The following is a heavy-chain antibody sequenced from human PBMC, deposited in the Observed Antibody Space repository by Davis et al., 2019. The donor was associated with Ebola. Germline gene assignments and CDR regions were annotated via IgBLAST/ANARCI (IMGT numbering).Heavy chain of an antibody. CDR1: GGSFRGYY. J-gene: IGHJ4*02. CDR3: ARGPHTYYDFWSGYAH. D-gene: IGHD3-3*01. Sequence: SQTLSLTCAVYGGSFRGYYWSWIRQPPGKGLEWIGEINHSGSTNYNPSLKSRVTISVDTSKNQFSLKLSSVTAADTAVYYCARGPHTYYDFWSGYAHWGQGTLVTVSS. CDR2: INHSGST. V-gene: IGHV4-34*01.